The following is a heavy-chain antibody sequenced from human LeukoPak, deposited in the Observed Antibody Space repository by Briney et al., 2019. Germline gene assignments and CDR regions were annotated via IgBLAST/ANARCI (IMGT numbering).Heavy chain of an antibody. CDR2: IYSGGST. Sequence: GGSLRLSCAASGFTVSSNYMSWVPQAPGKGLEWVSVIYSGGSTYYADSVKGRFTISRDNSKNTLYLQMNSLRAEDTAVYYCAREGYCSSTSCYTLGDAFDIWGQGTMVTVSS. J-gene: IGHJ3*02. CDR3: AREGYCSSTSCYTLGDAFDI. D-gene: IGHD2-2*02. V-gene: IGHV3-53*01. CDR1: GFTVSSNY.